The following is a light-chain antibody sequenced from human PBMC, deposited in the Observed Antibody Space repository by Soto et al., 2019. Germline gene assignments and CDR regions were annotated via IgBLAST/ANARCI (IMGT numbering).Light chain of an antibody. Sequence: EIVLTQSPATLSLSPGERATLSCRASQSVSTYLAWYQQRPGQAPRLLIYGTSARATGIPARFSASGSGTDFTLTISSLQSEDFAIYYCQQYNSWPITFGQGTRLEIK. CDR3: QQYNSWPIT. J-gene: IGKJ5*01. CDR2: GTS. V-gene: IGKV3-15*01. CDR1: QSVSTY.